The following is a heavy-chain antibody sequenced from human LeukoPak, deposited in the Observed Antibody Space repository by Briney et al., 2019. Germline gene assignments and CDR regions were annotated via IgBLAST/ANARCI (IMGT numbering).Heavy chain of an antibody. Sequence: GGSLRLSCAASGFIFRSYTMHWVRQAPGKGLEWVSSISSSSYIFYADSMKGRFTISRDNAKNSLYLQMNSLRAEDTAVYYCARYGYSYADGTYDYWGQGTQVTVSS. CDR2: ISSSSYI. CDR1: GFIFRSYT. D-gene: IGHD5-18*01. J-gene: IGHJ4*02. CDR3: ARYGYSYADGTYDY. V-gene: IGHV3-21*01.